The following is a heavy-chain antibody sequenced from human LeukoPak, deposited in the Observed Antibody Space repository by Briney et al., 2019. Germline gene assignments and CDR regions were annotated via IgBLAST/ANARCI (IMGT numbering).Heavy chain of an antibody. V-gene: IGHV3-74*01. Sequence: GGSLRLSCAASGFTFRNYWMGWVRQAPGKGLVWVSRINSDGSSRNYADSVKGRFTISRDNAKNTLYLQMNSLRAEDTAVYYCASASSHRIAAGGDYWGQGTLVTVSS. CDR2: INSDGSSR. CDR3: ASASSHRIAAGGDY. D-gene: IGHD6-13*01. CDR1: GFTFRNYW. J-gene: IGHJ4*02.